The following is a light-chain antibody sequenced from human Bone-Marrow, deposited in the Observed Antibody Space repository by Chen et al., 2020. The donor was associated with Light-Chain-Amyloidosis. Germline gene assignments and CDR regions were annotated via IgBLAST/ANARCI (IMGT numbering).Light chain of an antibody. CDR2: RDT. V-gene: IGLV3-25*03. Sequence: SYELTQPPSVSVSPGQTARITCSGDDLPTKYAYWYQQKPGQAPVLVIHRDTERRSGISERFSGTGSGTTATLTMSGVEAEDGADYHCQSADSSGTYEVIVGGGTKLTVL. J-gene: IGLJ2*01. CDR1: DLPTKY. CDR3: QSADSSGTYEVI.